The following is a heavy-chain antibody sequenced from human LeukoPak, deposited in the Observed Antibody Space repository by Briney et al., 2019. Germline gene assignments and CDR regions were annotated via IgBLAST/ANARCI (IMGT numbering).Heavy chain of an antibody. Sequence: PSETLSLTCAVYGGSFSGYYWSWIRQPPGKGLEWIGEINHSGSTNYNPSLKSRVTISVDTSKNQFSLKLSSVTAADTAVYYCARLGEDDIPELSWFDPWGQGTLVTVSS. CDR1: GGSFSGYY. D-gene: IGHD3-9*01. V-gene: IGHV4-34*01. CDR2: INHSGST. CDR3: ARLGEDDIPELSWFDP. J-gene: IGHJ5*02.